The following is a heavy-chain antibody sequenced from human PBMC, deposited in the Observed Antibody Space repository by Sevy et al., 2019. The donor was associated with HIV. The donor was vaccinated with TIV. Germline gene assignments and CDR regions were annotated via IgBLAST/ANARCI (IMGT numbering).Heavy chain of an antibody. CDR2: ISCLSNYI. V-gene: IGHV3-21*06. CDR3: ARGPPDGSYDYFDS. CDR1: GFTFSTYN. D-gene: IGHD3-10*01. J-gene: IGHJ4*02. Sequence: GGSLRLSCAASGFTFSTYNMNWVRQAPGKGLEWVSSISCLSNYIYYADSMKGRFTISRDNAKNTLNLQMNSLRGGDTAVYFCARGPPDGSYDYFDSWGQGILVTVSS.